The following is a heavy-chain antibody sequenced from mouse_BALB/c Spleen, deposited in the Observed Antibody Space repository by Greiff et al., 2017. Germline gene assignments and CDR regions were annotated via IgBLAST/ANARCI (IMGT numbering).Heavy chain of an antibody. Sequence: VQLKESGAELVKPGASVKLSCTASGFHITATYMHWVKQRPEQGLEWIGRIDPANGNTHYDPKFQGKATITADTSSNTAYLQLSSLTSEDTAVYYCASAGYYAWFAYWGQGTLVTVSA. CDR3: ASAGYYAWFAY. CDR1: GFHITATY. D-gene: IGHD2-3*01. CDR2: IDPANGNT. J-gene: IGHJ3*01. V-gene: IGHV14-3*02.